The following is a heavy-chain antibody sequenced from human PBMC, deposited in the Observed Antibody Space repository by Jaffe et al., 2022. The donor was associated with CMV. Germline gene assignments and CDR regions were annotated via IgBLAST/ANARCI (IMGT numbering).Heavy chain of an antibody. V-gene: IGHV3-23*01. CDR3: AKDDTMIVPPVPYYFDY. Sequence: EVQLLESGGGLVQPGGSLRLSCAASGFTFSSYAMSWVRQAPGKGLEWVSAISGSGGSTYYADSVKGRFTISRDNSKNTLYLQMNSLRAEDTAVYYCAKDDTMIVPPVPYYFDYWGQGTLVTVSS. CDR1: GFTFSSYA. CDR2: ISGSGGST. D-gene: IGHD3-22*01. J-gene: IGHJ4*02.